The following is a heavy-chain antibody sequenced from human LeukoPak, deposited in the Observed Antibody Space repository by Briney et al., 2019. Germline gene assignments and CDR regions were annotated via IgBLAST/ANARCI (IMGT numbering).Heavy chain of an antibody. D-gene: IGHD6-19*01. CDR2: ITSSGSST. CDR1: GFTFSSYA. Sequence: GGSLRLSCAASGFTFSSYAMSWVRQAQGKGLEWVSAITSSGSSTYYADSVKGRFTISRDNSKNTLYLQMNSLRAEDTAVYYCAKEKGFSSGWEHFDYWGQGTLVTVCS. J-gene: IGHJ4*02. CDR3: AKEKGFSSGWEHFDY. V-gene: IGHV3-23*01.